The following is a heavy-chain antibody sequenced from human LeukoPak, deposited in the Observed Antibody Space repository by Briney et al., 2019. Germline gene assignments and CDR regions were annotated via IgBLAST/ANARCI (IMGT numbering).Heavy chain of an antibody. CDR2: ISYDGSKK. CDR1: GLTFSSYV. V-gene: IGHV3-30*04. CDR3: ARGGRIEMATIIPFDY. Sequence: PGGSLRLSCAASGLTFSSYVMHWVRQAPGKGLEWVAVISYDGSKKYYADSVKGRFTISRDNSKNTLHLQMNSLRAEDTAVYYCARGGRIEMATIIPFDYWGQGTLITVSS. D-gene: IGHD5-24*01. J-gene: IGHJ4*02.